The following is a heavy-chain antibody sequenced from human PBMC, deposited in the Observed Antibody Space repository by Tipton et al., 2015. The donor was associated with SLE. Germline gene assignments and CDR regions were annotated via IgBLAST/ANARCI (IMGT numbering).Heavy chain of an antibody. V-gene: IGHV3-23*01. J-gene: IGHJ3*01. CDR2: ITGSGSTT. Sequence: SLRLSCAASGFTFSSYGMTWVRQAPGKGLEWVSTITGSGSTTYYADSVKGQFTISRDNSKNTLYLQMNSLRTEDTAAYFCAREGVHLVAAFDFWGQGTMVAVSS. CDR3: AREGVHLVAAFDF. D-gene: IGHD2-2*01. CDR1: GFTFSSYG.